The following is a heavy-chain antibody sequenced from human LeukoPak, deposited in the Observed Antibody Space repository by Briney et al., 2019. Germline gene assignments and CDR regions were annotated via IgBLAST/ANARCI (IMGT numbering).Heavy chain of an antibody. J-gene: IGHJ6*02. CDR2: IRYDGSNK. CDR3: ARDGGRYSSGWYSLITYYSYGMDV. CDR1: GFTFSSYG. Sequence: GRSLRLSCAAAGFTFSSYGMHWARQAPGKGLGWLTVIRYDGSNKYYADSVKGRFTISRDNSKNTLYLQMNSLRAEDTAVYYCARDGGRYSSGWYSLITYYSYGMDVWGQGTTVTVSS. D-gene: IGHD6-19*01. V-gene: IGHV3-33*01.